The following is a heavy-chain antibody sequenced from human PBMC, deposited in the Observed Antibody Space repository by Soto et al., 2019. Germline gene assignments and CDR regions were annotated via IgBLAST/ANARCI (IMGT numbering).Heavy chain of an antibody. D-gene: IGHD2-21*02. CDR1: GGTFSSYA. V-gene: IGHV1-69*12. Sequence: QVQLVQSGAEVKKPGSSVKVSCKASGGTFSSYAISWVRQAPGQGLEWMGGIIPIFGTANYAQKFQGRVTITADESTSTAYMELSSLRSEDTAVYYCASGIVVATAIPLYYFDYWGQGTLVTVSS. J-gene: IGHJ4*02. CDR2: IIPIFGTA. CDR3: ASGIVVATAIPLYYFDY.